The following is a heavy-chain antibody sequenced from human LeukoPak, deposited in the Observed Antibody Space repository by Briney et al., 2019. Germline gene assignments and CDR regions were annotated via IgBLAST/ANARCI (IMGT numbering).Heavy chain of an antibody. CDR1: GYTFTSYG. CDR2: ISAYNGNT. V-gene: IGHV1-18*01. CDR3: ARPRGYDFWSGYYTGKYYFDY. Sequence: GASVKVSFKSSGYTFTSYGISWVRQAPGQGLEWMGWISAYNGNTNYAQKLQGRVTMTTDTSTSTAYMELRSLRSDDTAVYYCARPRGYDFWSGYYTGKYYFDYWGQGTLVTVSS. D-gene: IGHD3-3*01. J-gene: IGHJ4*02.